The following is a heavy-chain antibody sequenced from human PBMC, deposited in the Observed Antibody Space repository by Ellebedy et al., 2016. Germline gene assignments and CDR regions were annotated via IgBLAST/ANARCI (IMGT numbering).Heavy chain of an antibody. Sequence: GSLRLSXTVSGGSISSSSCYWGWIRQPPGKGLEWIGSIYYSGSTHYNPSLKSRVTMSVDTSKNQFSLKVSSVSAADTAVYYCARRGLKYYYMDGWGKGTTVTVSS. CDR3: ARRGLKYYYMDG. CDR1: GGSISSSSCY. CDR2: IYYSGST. V-gene: IGHV4-39*01. J-gene: IGHJ6*03.